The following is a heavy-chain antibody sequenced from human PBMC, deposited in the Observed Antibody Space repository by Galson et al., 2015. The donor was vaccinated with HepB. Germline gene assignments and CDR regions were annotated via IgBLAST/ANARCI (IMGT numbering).Heavy chain of an antibody. CDR3: ALKIGGAVVAYYYYGMDV. CDR2: IIPIFGTA. Sequence: SVKVSCKASGGTFSSYAISWVRQAPGQGLEWMGGIIPIFGTANYAQKFQGRVTITADESTSTACMELSSLRSEDTAVYYCALKIGGAVVAYYYYGMDVWGQGTTVTVSS. D-gene: IGHD5-18*01. J-gene: IGHJ6*02. CDR1: GGTFSSYA. V-gene: IGHV1-69*13.